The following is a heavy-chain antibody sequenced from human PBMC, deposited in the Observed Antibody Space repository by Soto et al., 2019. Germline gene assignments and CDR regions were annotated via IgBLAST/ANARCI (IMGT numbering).Heavy chain of an antibody. CDR1: GFTFSSYG. CDR2: IWYDGSNK. J-gene: IGHJ4*02. V-gene: IGHV3-33*01. D-gene: IGHD3-9*01. Sequence: GGSLRLSCAASGFTFSSYGMHWVRQAPGKGLEWVAVIWYDGSNKYYADSVKGRFTISRDNSKNTLYLQMNSLRAEDTAVYYCARSGRYFDWLLPDYWGQGTLVTVSS. CDR3: ARSGRYFDWLLPDY.